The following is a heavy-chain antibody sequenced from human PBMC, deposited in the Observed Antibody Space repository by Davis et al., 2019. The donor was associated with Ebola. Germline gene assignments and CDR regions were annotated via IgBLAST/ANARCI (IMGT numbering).Heavy chain of an antibody. CDR1: GFTFSSYA. D-gene: IGHD2-2*02. V-gene: IGHV3-23*01. CDR3: AKVVVPAAIAFVEGYSYEIDY. CDR2: ISGSGGST. Sequence: GGSLRLSCAASGFTFSSYAMSWVRQAPGKGLEWVSAISGSGGSTYYADSVKGRFTISRDNSKNTLYLQMNSLRAEDTAVYYCAKVVVPAAIAFVEGYSYEIDYWGQGTLVTVSS. J-gene: IGHJ4*02.